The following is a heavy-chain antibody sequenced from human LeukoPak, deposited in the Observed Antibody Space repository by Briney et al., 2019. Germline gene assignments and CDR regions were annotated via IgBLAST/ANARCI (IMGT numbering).Heavy chain of an antibody. V-gene: IGHV1-18*01. Sequence: ASVKVSCKASGYTFTSDGISWVRQAPGQGLEWMGWISAYNGNTNYAQKLQGRVTMTTDTSTSTAYMELRSLRSDDTAVYYCARGRAYYDSSGSYPNYFDYWGQGTLVTVSS. CDR2: ISAYNGNT. D-gene: IGHD3-22*01. CDR3: ARGRAYYDSSGSYPNYFDY. CDR1: GYTFTSDG. J-gene: IGHJ4*02.